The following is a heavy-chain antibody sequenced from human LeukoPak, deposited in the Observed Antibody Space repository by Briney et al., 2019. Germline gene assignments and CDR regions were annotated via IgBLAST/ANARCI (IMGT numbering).Heavy chain of an antibody. CDR3: TRGSSGRRDN. Sequence: ASVKLSCKASGYTFTSCDINWVRQATGQGLEWMGWMNPNSGNTGDGQSFQGRITMTRDISIGTAYMELSNLTSEDTAIYYCTRGSSGRRDNWGQGTLVTVSA. J-gene: IGHJ4*02. D-gene: IGHD6-19*01. CDR1: GYTFTSCD. CDR2: MNPNSGNT. V-gene: IGHV1-8*01.